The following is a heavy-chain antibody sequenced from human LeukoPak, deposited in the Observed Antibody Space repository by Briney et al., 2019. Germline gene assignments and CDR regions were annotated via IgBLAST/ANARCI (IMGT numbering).Heavy chain of an antibody. CDR1: GGSISSGSYY. Sequence: SETLSLTCTVAGGSISSGSYYWRWIRLPAVKRLEWIGRIYTSGSTNYNPSLKSRVTVSVDTCKNQFSLKLSSVTAADTAVYYCARGIGYCSSTSCYEAAAWFNPWGQGTLVTVSS. D-gene: IGHD2-2*01. CDR3: ARGIGYCSSTSCYEAAAWFNP. V-gene: IGHV4-61*02. J-gene: IGHJ5*02. CDR2: IYTSGST.